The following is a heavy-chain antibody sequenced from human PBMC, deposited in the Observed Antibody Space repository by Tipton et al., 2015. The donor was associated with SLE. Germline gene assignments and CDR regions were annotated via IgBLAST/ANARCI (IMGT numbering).Heavy chain of an antibody. CDR1: GGSISSHY. Sequence: TLSLTCTVSGGSISSHYWSWIRQPPGKGLEWIGYIYYSGSTNYNPSLKSRVTISVDTSKNQFSLKLSSVTAADTAVYYCARGGNGSGSYYYWGQGTLVPVSS. CDR2: IYYSGST. D-gene: IGHD3-10*01. V-gene: IGHV4-59*11. CDR3: ARGGNGSGSYYY. J-gene: IGHJ4*02.